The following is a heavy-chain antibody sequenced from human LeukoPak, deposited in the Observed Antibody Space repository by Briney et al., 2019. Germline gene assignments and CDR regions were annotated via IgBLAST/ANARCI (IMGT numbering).Heavy chain of an antibody. CDR3: ARVVPAAHLYYFDY. CDR1: GFTFDDYA. D-gene: IGHD2-2*01. Sequence: PGRSLRLSCAASGFTFDDYAMHWVRQAPGKGLEWVSGISWNSGSIGYADSVKGRFTISRDNAKNSLYLQMNSLRAEDTALYYCARVVPAAHLYYFDYWGQGTLVTVSS. V-gene: IGHV3-9*01. J-gene: IGHJ4*02. CDR2: ISWNSGSI.